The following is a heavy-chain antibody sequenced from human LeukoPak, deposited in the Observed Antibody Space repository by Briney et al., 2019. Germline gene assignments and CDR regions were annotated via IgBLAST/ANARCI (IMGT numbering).Heavy chain of an antibody. CDR2: MTGAVDTT. Sequence: GGSLRLSCAASGFNFNNFAMSWVRQAPGRGLEWLSAMTGAVDTTYYAESVKGRFTISRDYSKSMVFLQMNSPSVEDTAIYYCAKGAEIDHWGQGTLVTVST. J-gene: IGHJ4*02. CDR3: AKGAEIDH. CDR1: GFNFNNFA. V-gene: IGHV3-23*01.